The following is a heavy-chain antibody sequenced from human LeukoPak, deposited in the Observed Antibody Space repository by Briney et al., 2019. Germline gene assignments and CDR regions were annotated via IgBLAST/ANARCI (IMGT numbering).Heavy chain of an antibody. CDR2: IWHDGSHK. CDR3: AREIFGSGSSPDF. D-gene: IGHD3-10*01. CDR1: GFNFDTYA. J-gene: IGHJ4*02. Sequence: GRSLCPSCAVSGFNFDTYAIHWVRQAPGQWREWVALIWHDGSHKFYSNSVRGQFTISRDNSKNTVYLQMNNLRPDDTAVYYCAREIFGSGSSPDFWGQGNLVTVSS. V-gene: IGHV3-33*01.